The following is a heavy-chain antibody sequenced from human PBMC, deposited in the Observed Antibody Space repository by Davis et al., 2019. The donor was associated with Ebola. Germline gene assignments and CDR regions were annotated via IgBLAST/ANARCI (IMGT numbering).Heavy chain of an antibody. CDR3: ARGDVLPYYYGMDV. V-gene: IGHV4-59*01. D-gene: IGHD2-15*01. Sequence: PSETLSLTCAVYGGSFSGYYWSWIRQPPGKGLEWIGYIYYSGSTSYNPSLKSRVAISVDTSKNQFSLKVRSVTAADTAVYYCARGDVLPYYYGMDVWGQGTTVTVSS. J-gene: IGHJ6*02. CDR1: GGSFSGYY. CDR2: IYYSGST.